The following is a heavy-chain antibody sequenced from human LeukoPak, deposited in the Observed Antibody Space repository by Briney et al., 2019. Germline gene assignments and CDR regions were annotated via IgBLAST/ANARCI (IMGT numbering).Heavy chain of an antibody. CDR2: ISVGGGGT. Sequence: GGSLRLSCAVSGFVFRSYAMSWVRQAPGKGLEWVSTISVGGGGTDYADSVKGRFTISRDNSKNTLYLQMNSLRAEDTAVYYCAREESVDIVATPSSDYWGQGTLVTVSS. CDR3: AREESVDIVATPSSDY. D-gene: IGHD5-12*01. V-gene: IGHV3-23*01. CDR1: GFVFRSYA. J-gene: IGHJ4*02.